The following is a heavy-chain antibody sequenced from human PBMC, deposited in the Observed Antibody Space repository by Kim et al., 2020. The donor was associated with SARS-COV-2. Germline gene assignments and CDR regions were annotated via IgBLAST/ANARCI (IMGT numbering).Heavy chain of an antibody. CDR2: YYSGST. V-gene: IGHV4-39*01. Sequence: YYSGSTDHNPSRKSRVTISGDTSKKQFSLKLSSVTAADAAVYYCAGRGDSWGQGTQVTVSS. J-gene: IGHJ4*02. CDR3: AGRGDS.